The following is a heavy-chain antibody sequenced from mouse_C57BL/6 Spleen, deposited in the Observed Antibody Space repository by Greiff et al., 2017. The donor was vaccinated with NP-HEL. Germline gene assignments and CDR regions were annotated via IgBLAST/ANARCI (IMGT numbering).Heavy chain of an antibody. CDR1: GFTFSSYA. CDR3: ARETDYYGSSYLFDY. D-gene: IGHD1-1*01. CDR2: ISDGGSYT. V-gene: IGHV5-4*01. J-gene: IGHJ2*01. Sequence: EVQVVESGGGLVKPGGSLKLSCAASGFTFSSYAMSWVRQTPEKRLEWVATISDGGSYTYYPDNVKGRFTISRDNAKNNLYLQMSHLKSEDTAMYYCARETDYYGSSYLFDYWGQGTTLTVSS.